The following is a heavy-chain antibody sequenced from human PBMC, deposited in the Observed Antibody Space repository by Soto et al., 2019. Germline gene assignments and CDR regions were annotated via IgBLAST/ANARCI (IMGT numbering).Heavy chain of an antibody. J-gene: IGHJ4*02. D-gene: IGHD6-19*01. CDR3: ASAAVTGTAGLDF. CDR2: INPNSGGT. Sequence: ASVKVSCKASGYTFSGFYMHWVRQAPGQGLEWMGWINPNSGGTKSAEKFQGRVTMTRDTSISTAYMELSRLASDDTAVYYCASAAVTGTAGLDFWGQGTQVTVSS. V-gene: IGHV1-2*02. CDR1: GYTFSGFY.